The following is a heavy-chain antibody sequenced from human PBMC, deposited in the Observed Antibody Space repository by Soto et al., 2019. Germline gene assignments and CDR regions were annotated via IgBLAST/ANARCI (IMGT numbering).Heavy chain of an antibody. D-gene: IGHD1-7*01. J-gene: IGHJ4*02. CDR2: IYYSGST. V-gene: IGHV4-39*07. CDR3: ARETGTTSY. Sequence: SETLSLTCTVSGGSISSSSYYWGWIRQPPGKGLEWIGSIYYSGSTYYNPSLKSRVTISVDTSKNQFSLKLSSVTAADTAVYYCARETGTTSYWGQGTLVTVSS. CDR1: GGSISSSSYY.